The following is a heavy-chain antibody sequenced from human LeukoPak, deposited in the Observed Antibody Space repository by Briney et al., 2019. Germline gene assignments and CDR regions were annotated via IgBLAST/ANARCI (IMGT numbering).Heavy chain of an antibody. J-gene: IGHJ4*02. CDR3: ARVIDYDSSGHYLGY. CDR1: GGSFSGYY. Sequence: PSETLSLTCAVYGGSFSGYYWSWIRQPPGKGLEWIGEINHSGSTNYNPSLKSRVTISVDTSKNQFSLKLSSVTAADTAVYYCARVIDYDSSGHYLGYWGQGTLVTVSS. D-gene: IGHD3-22*01. CDR2: INHSGST. V-gene: IGHV4-34*01.